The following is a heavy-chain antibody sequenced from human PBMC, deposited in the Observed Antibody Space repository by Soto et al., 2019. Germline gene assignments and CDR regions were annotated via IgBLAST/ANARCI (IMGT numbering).Heavy chain of an antibody. CDR3: ARNDWLDP. CDR1: WFSVSVHS. J-gene: IGHJ5*02. CDR2: FYNTGGT. Sequence: GVLRLSCAASWFSVSVHSMVWLRQAPGKGLEWVSLFYNTGGTHYADSVRGRFTISKDNSMNTVYLQMNSLRVEDAAGYFFARNDWLDPWGQGTMLTVCS. V-gene: IGHV3-53*01.